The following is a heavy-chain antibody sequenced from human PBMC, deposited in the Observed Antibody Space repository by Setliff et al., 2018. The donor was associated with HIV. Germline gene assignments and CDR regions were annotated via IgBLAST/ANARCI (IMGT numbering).Heavy chain of an antibody. CDR3: ARGWGDWFDP. V-gene: IGHV1-8*01. Sequence: GASVKVSCKASGYTFTSYDINWVRQATGQGLEWMGWMNPNSGTRGHAQKFQGRVTMTRNTSISTAYMELSNLRSEDTVVYYCARGWGDWFDPWGQGTLVTVSS. D-gene: IGHD3-16*01. CDR2: MNPNSGTR. CDR1: GYTFTSYD. J-gene: IGHJ5*02.